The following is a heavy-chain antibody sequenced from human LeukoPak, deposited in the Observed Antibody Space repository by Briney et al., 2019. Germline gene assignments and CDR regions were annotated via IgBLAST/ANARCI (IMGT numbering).Heavy chain of an antibody. Sequence: ASVTVSCKASGYTLTGYYMHWVRQAPGQGLEWMGWIKPNSGGTNYAQKFQGRVTITRNTSISTAFMELSSLRSEDTAVYYCARRAVGNSYYYSMDVWGKGTTVTVSS. CDR1: GYTLTGYY. CDR2: IKPNSGGT. CDR3: ARRAVGNSYYYSMDV. D-gene: IGHD6-19*01. V-gene: IGHV1-2*02. J-gene: IGHJ6*03.